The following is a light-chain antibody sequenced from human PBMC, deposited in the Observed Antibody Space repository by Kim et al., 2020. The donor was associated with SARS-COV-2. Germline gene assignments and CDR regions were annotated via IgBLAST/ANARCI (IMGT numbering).Light chain of an antibody. J-gene: IGLJ2*01. CDR1: KLGDEY. CDR2: QVS. Sequence: SVSPGQTASLPCSGDKLGDEYACWYQQKPGQSPVLVIYQVSKRPSGIPERFSGSNSGNTATLTISGTQAMDEAVYYCQAWDSSSVVFGGGTQLTVL. CDR3: QAWDSSSVV. V-gene: IGLV3-1*01.